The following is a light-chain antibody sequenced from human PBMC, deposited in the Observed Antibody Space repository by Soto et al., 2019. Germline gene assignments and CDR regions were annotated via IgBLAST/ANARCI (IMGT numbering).Light chain of an antibody. CDR2: LNSDGSH. CDR3: QTWGTGIQV. J-gene: IGLJ3*02. V-gene: IGLV4-69*01. Sequence: QLVLTQSPSASASLGASVKFTCTLSSGHSSYAIAWHQQQPEKGPRYLMKLNSDGSHSRGDGIPDRFSGSSSGAERYLTIASLQSEDEADYYCQTWGTGIQVFGGGTELTVL. CDR1: SGHSSYA.